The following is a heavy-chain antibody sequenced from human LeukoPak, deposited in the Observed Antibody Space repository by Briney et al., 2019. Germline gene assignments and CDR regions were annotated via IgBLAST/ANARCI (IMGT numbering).Heavy chain of an antibody. CDR1: GGSISSYY. D-gene: IGHD5-18*01. CDR2: IYYSGST. Sequence: SETLSLTCTVSGGSISSYYWSWIRQPPGKGLEWIGYIYYSGSTNYNPSLKSRVTISVDTSKNQFSLKLSSVTAADTAVYYCARQQLDPYFDYWGQGTLVTVSS. CDR3: ARQQLDPYFDY. J-gene: IGHJ4*02. V-gene: IGHV4-59*08.